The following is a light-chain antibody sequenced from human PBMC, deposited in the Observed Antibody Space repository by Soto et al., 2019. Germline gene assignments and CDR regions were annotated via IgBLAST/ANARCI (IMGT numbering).Light chain of an antibody. Sequence: QSALTQPASVSGSPGQSITISCTGTSSDVGGYDFVSWYQRHPGKAPKVMIYDVSNRPSGVSNRFSGSKSGNTASLTISGLQAEDEADYYCCSYTSSDTYVFGTGTKLTVL. CDR2: DVS. CDR3: CSYTSSDTYV. J-gene: IGLJ1*01. V-gene: IGLV2-14*01. CDR1: SSDVGGYDF.